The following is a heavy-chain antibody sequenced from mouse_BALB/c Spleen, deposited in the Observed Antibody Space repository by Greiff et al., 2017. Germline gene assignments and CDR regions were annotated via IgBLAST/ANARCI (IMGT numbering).Heavy chain of an antibody. Sequence: EVKVVESGAELVKPGASVKLSCTASGFNIKDTYMHWVKQRPEQGLEWIGRIDPANGNTKYDPKFQGKATITADTSSNTAYLQLSSLTSEDTAVYYCACLLGDAMDYWGQGTSVTVSS. CDR1: GFNIKDTY. V-gene: IGHV14-3*02. D-gene: IGHD2-1*01. CDR2: IDPANGNT. CDR3: ACLLGDAMDY. J-gene: IGHJ4*01.